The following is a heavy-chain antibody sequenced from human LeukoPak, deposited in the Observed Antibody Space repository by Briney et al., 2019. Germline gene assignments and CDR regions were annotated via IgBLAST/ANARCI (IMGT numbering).Heavy chain of an antibody. D-gene: IGHD3-22*01. J-gene: IGHJ4*02. Sequence: SETLSLTCTVSGDSISTYYWSWIRQPPGKGLEWIGEINHSGSTNYNPSLKSRVTISIYTSKNQFSLKLSSVTAADTAVYYCARFSPTYDSSGPDFDYWGQGTLVTVSS. CDR1: GDSISTYY. CDR3: ARFSPTYDSSGPDFDY. CDR2: INHSGST. V-gene: IGHV4-34*01.